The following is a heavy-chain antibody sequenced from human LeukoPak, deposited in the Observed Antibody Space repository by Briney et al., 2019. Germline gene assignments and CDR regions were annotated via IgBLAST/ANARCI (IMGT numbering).Heavy chain of an antibody. Sequence: PGGSLRLSCAASGFTFSSYAMHWVRQAPGKGLEWVAVISYDGSNKYYADSVKGRFTISRDNSKNTLYLQMNSLRAEDTAVYYCARALMTDSSSWYGYWGQGTLVTVSS. V-gene: IGHV3-30-3*01. D-gene: IGHD6-13*01. CDR3: ARALMTDSSSWYGY. CDR2: ISYDGSNK. J-gene: IGHJ4*02. CDR1: GFTFSSYA.